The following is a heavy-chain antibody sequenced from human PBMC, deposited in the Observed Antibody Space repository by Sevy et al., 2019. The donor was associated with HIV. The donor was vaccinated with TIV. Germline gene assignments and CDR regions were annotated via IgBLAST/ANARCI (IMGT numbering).Heavy chain of an antibody. J-gene: IGHJ3*02. CDR2: ISGSGGST. V-gene: IGHV3-23*01. D-gene: IGHD3-10*01. CDR1: GFTFSSYA. CDR3: AKNAVLLWFGELGAFDI. Sequence: GGSLRLSCAASGFTFSSYAMSWVRQAPGKGLEWVSAISGSGGSTYYADSVKGRFTISRDNSKNTLYLQMNSLRAEDTAVYYCAKNAVLLWFGELGAFDIWGQGTMVTVSS.